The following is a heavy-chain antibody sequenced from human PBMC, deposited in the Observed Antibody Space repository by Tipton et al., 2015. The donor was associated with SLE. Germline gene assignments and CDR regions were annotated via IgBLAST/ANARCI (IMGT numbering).Heavy chain of an antibody. CDR2: IYSGGST. Sequence: SLRLSCAASGFTVSSNYMSWVRQAPGKGLEWVSVIYSGGSTYYADSVKGRFTISRHNSKNTLYLQMNSLRAEDTAVYYCARASGSIGASSGWYAFDYWGQGTLVTVSS. V-gene: IGHV3-53*04. D-gene: IGHD6-19*01. CDR3: ARASGSIGASSGWYAFDY. CDR1: GFTVSSNY. J-gene: IGHJ4*02.